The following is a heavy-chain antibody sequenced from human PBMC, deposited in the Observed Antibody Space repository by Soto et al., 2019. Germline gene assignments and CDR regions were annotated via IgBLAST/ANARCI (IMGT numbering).Heavy chain of an antibody. V-gene: IGHV5-51*01. CDR1: GYSFTSYW. D-gene: IGHD2-15*01. Sequence: PGESLKICCKGSGYSFTSYWIGWGRQMPGKGLEWMGIIYPGDSDTRYSPSFQGQVTISADKSISTAYLQWSSLKASDTAMYYCARPGVVVVAATTYYFDYWGQGTLVTVSS. CDR2: IYPGDSDT. CDR3: ARPGVVVVAATTYYFDY. J-gene: IGHJ4*02.